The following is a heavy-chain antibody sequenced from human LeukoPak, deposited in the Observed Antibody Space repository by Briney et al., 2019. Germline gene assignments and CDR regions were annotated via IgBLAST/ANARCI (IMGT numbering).Heavy chain of an antibody. CDR1: GFTFSSYS. D-gene: IGHD6-6*01. Sequence: PGGSLRLSCAASGFTFSSYSMNWVRQAPGKGLEWVSRINSDGSSTSYADSVKGRFTISRDNAKNTLYLRMNSLRAEDTAVYYCARGLSGYASSLGYWGQGTLVTVSA. CDR2: INSDGSST. V-gene: IGHV3-74*01. J-gene: IGHJ4*02. CDR3: ARGLSGYASSLGY.